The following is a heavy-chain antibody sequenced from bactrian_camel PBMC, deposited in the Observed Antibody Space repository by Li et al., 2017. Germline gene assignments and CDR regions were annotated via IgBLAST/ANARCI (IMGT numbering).Heavy chain of an antibody. CDR2: IRSDGTV. CDR1: GYTYSFRSYG. J-gene: IGHJ4*01. V-gene: IGHV3S55*01. Sequence: VQLVESGGGSVQAGGSLRLSCGASGYTYSFRSYGMAWYRQTPGKEREWIGGIRSDGTVMYADSVKGRFTISRDNAKNTLYLQMNSLKTEDTAVYYCARGPENLWEYGYWGQGTQVTVS. CDR3: ARGPENLWEYGY.